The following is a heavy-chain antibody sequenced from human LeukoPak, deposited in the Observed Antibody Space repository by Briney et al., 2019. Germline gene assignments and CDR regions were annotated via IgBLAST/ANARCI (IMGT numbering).Heavy chain of an antibody. Sequence: PGGSPRLSCAASGFTFSAYWMTWVRQAPGKGLAWVANIIEGGDVKYYVDSVKGRFTISRDNTKNSLYLQMTSLRADDTAVYYCARVGKNGWDFDHWGQGTLVTVSS. CDR1: GFTFSAYW. J-gene: IGHJ4*02. CDR3: ARVGKNGWDFDH. D-gene: IGHD6-19*01. CDR2: IIEGGDVK. V-gene: IGHV3-7*01.